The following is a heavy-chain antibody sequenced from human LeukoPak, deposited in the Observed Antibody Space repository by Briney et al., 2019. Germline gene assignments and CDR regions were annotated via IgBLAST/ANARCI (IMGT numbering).Heavy chain of an antibody. CDR2: INSYGADI. J-gene: IGHJ1*01. CDR1: GFTFSSYW. D-gene: IGHD3-22*01. CDR3: ARVGYYDSSNYYAYFQH. Sequence: PGGSLRLSCAASGFTFSSYWMHWVRQAPGKGLEWVSRINSYGADISYGASVKGRVTISRDNAKNTMYLQMNSLRVEDTAVYYCARVGYYDSSNYYAYFQHWGQGTLVTVSS. V-gene: IGHV3-74*01.